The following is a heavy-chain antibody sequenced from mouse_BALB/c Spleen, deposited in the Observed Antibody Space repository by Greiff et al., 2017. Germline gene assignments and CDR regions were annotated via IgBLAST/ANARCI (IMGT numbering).Heavy chain of an antibody. CDR3: TRMYGNPEYAMDY. CDR1: GYTFTDYE. J-gene: IGHJ4*01. Sequence: VQLQQSGAELVRPGASVTLSCKASGYTFTDYEMHWVKQTPVHGLEWIGAIDPETGGTAYNQKFKGKATLTADKSSSTAYMELRSLTSEDSAVYYCTRMYGNPEYAMDYWGQGTSVTVSS. V-gene: IGHV1-15*01. D-gene: IGHD2-10*02. CDR2: IDPETGGT.